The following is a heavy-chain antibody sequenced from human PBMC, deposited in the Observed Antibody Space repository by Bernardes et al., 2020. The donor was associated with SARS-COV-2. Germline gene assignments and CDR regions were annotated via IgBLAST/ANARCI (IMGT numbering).Heavy chain of an antibody. V-gene: IGHV3-53*01. CDR1: GFSVNSNF. D-gene: IGHD2-15*01. CDR2: IYSAGIT. Sequence: GGSLRLSCAASGFSVNSNFMNWVRQAPGKGLEWVSVIYSAGITYYADSVKGRFTISRDNSKNTLYLQMNSLRAEDTAMYYCARDVGFTHPQRDYWGQGTLVTVSS. J-gene: IGHJ4*02. CDR3: ARDVGFTHPQRDY.